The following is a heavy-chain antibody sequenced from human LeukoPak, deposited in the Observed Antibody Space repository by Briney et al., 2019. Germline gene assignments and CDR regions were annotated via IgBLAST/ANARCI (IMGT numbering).Heavy chain of an antibody. CDR1: GFTFSSYA. CDR3: ARDRLRFLEWFGYFDY. Sequence: GGSLRLSCAASGFTFSSYAMHWVRQAPGKGLEWVAVISYDGSNKYYAHSVKGRFTISRDNSKNTLYLQMNSLRAEDTAVYYCARDRLRFLEWFGYFDYWGQGTLVTVSS. J-gene: IGHJ4*02. CDR2: ISYDGSNK. V-gene: IGHV3-30*01. D-gene: IGHD3-3*01.